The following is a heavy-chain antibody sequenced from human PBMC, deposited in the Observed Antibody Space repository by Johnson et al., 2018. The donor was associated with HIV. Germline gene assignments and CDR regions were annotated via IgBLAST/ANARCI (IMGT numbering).Heavy chain of an antibody. D-gene: IGHD6-13*01. CDR2: ISYDGSNK. CDR1: GFTFSSYA. Sequence: QVQLVESGGGLVQPGRSLRLSCAASGFTFSSYAMHWVRQAPGKGLEWVAVISYDGSNKYYADSVKGRFTISRDNSKNTLYLQMNSLRAEDTAVYYCALLRWAAGYDAFDIWGQGTMVTVSS. V-gene: IGHV3-30*04. J-gene: IGHJ3*02. CDR3: ALLRWAAGYDAFDI.